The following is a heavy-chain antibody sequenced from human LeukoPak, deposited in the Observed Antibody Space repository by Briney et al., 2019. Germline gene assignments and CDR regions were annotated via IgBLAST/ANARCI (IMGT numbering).Heavy chain of an antibody. J-gene: IGHJ3*01. D-gene: IGHD6-19*01. CDR1: GYSFSSYW. V-gene: IGHV5-51*01. CDR2: IYPGGSET. Sequence: GESLKISCKGLGYSFSSYWNAWVRQRPGKGLEWMGIIYPGGSETRYNPSFQGQVTISADKSISTAYLQWSSLKASATGIYYCARQKYSSGHDGFDVWGQGTMVTVSS. CDR3: ARQKYSSGHDGFDV.